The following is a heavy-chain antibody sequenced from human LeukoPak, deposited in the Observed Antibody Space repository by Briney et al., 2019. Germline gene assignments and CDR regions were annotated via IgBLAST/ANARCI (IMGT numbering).Heavy chain of an antibody. Sequence: PSETLSLTCIVSDGSISSSSYYWGWIRQPPGKGLEWIGSMYYSGSTYNNPSLKSRVTISVDTSKNQLSLKLSSVTAADTAVYYCARYSPTYYDFWSGYSDGEGYFDYWGQGTLVTVSS. CDR3: ARYSPTYYDFWSGYSDGEGYFDY. CDR2: MYYSGST. D-gene: IGHD3-3*01. CDR1: DGSISSSSYY. V-gene: IGHV4-39*07. J-gene: IGHJ4*02.